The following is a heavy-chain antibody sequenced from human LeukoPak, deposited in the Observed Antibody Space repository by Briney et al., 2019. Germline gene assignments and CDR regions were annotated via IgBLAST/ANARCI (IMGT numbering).Heavy chain of an antibody. Sequence: QTGGSLRLSCAASGFTFSSYAMSWVRQAPGKGLEWVSAISGSGGSTYYADSVKGRFTISRDNSKNTLYLQMNSLRAEDTAVYYCAKVDDFWSGSLSFTPAYGMDVWGQGTTVTVSS. V-gene: IGHV3-23*01. D-gene: IGHD3-3*01. CDR1: GFTFSSYA. CDR2: ISGSGGST. J-gene: IGHJ6*02. CDR3: AKVDDFWSGSLSFTPAYGMDV.